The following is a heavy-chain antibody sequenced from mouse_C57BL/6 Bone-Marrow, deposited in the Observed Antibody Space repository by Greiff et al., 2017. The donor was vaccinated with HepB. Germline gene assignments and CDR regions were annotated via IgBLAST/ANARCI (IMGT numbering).Heavy chain of an antibody. CDR3: ARMEDYDPYYAMDY. Sequence: QVQLQQSGPGILQPSQTLSLTCSFSGFSLSTFGMGVGWIRQPSGKGLEWLAHIWWDDDKYYNPALKSRITISKDTSKNQVFHKIANVDTADTATYYCARMEDYDPYYAMDYWGQGTSVTVSS. V-gene: IGHV8-8*01. J-gene: IGHJ4*01. D-gene: IGHD2-4*01. CDR1: GFSLSTFGMG. CDR2: IWWDDDK.